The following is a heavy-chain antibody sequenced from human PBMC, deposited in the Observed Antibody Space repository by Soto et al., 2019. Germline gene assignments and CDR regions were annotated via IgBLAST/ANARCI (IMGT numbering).Heavy chain of an antibody. D-gene: IGHD6-6*01. CDR1: GGSISSSSYY. Sequence: SETLSLTCTVSGGSISSSSYYWGWIRQPPGKGLEWIGSIYYSGSTYYNPSLKSRVTISVDTSKNQSSLKLSSVTAADTAVYYCARQTPSSSSWSYFDYWGQGTLVTVSS. CDR2: IYYSGST. J-gene: IGHJ4*02. CDR3: ARQTPSSSSWSYFDY. V-gene: IGHV4-39*01.